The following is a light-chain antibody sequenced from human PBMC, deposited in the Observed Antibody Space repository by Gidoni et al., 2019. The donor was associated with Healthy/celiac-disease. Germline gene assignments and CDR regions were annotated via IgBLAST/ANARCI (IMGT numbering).Light chain of an antibody. CDR2: SAS. CDR1: QSISSN. J-gene: IGKJ4*01. V-gene: IGKV1-39*01. CDR3: QQSYSTPLT. Sequence: DIQMTQSPSSLSASVGDRVTITCLASQSISSNLNWYQQTPGKAPKLLIYSASSLQSGVPSRFSGSGSGTEFTLTISSLQPEDFATYYCQQSYSTPLTFGGGTKVEIK.